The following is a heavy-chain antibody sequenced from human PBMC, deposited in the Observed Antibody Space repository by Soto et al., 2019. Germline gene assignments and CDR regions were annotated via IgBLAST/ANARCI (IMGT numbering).Heavy chain of an antibody. J-gene: IGHJ4*01. Sequence: VQLVESGGGVVQPGGSLRLSCAASGFIFSTYGMHWVRQVPGKGLEWVAHISFDGSNEHYADSVKGRFTVSRDNAKNTLSLQMNTLTADDTAVYYCTKEYIVGTTWGYFESWGHGTLVTVSS. D-gene: IGHD1-26*01. CDR1: GFIFSTYG. CDR3: TKEYIVGTTWGYFES. CDR2: ISFDGSNE. V-gene: IGHV3-30*18.